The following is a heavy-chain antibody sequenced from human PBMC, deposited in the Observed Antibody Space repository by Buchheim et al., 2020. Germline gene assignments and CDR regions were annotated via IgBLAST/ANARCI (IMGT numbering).Heavy chain of an antibody. CDR2: INPNSGGT. J-gene: IGHJ6*02. CDR1: GYTFTGYY. D-gene: IGHD2-2*03. Sequence: QVQLVQSGAEVKKPGASVKVSCKASGYTFTGYYMHWVRQAPGQGLEWMGWINPNSGGTNYAQKFQGRVTMTRDTSINTAYMELSRLRSDDTAVYYCARDQGGYCSSTSCPAVGMDVWGQGTT. V-gene: IGHV1-2*02. CDR3: ARDQGGYCSSTSCPAVGMDV.